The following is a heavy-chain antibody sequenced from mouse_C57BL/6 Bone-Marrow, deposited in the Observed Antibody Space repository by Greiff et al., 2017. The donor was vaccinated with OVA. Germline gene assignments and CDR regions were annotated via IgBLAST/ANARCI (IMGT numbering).Heavy chain of an antibody. V-gene: IGHV5-12*01. Sequence: EVMLVESGGGLVQPGGSLKLSCAASGFTFSDYYMYWVRQTPEKRLEWVAYISNGGGSTYYPDTVKGRFTISRDNVKNTLYLQMSRLKSEDTAMYYCARITTVVATNYYAMDYWGQGTSVTVSS. J-gene: IGHJ4*01. CDR3: ARITTVVATNYYAMDY. CDR1: GFTFSDYY. CDR2: ISNGGGST. D-gene: IGHD1-1*01.